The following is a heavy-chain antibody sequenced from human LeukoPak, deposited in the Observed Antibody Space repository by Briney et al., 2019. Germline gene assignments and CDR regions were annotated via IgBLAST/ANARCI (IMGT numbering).Heavy chain of an antibody. D-gene: IGHD3-10*01. Sequence: GGSLRLSCAASGFTFSSYDMPWVRQATGKGLEWVSAIGTAGDTYYPGSVKGRFTISRENAKNSLYLQMNSLRAGDTAVYYCARVSGGSQNYYYGMDVWGQGTTVTVSS. CDR1: GFTFSSYD. J-gene: IGHJ6*02. CDR3: ARVSGGSQNYYYGMDV. V-gene: IGHV3-13*01. CDR2: IGTAGDT.